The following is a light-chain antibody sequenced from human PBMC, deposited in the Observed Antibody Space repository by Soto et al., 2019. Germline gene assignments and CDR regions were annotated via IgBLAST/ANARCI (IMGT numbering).Light chain of an antibody. CDR3: HQRKSWPRT. CDR1: QTFSSR. CDR2: DSS. J-gene: IGKJ1*01. Sequence: EIVLPQSTATLSSSPRERATLSCRASQTFSSRLAWYQHKPGQAPRLLIYDSSNRATGIPARFSGSGSGTAFTLPISSPEPEAFEVYSCHQRKSWPRTFGPGASVDI. V-gene: IGKV3-11*01.